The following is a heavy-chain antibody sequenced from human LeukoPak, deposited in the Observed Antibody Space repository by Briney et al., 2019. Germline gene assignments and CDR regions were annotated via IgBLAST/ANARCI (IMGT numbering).Heavy chain of an antibody. CDR3: ARRPAGTHYYYGMDV. V-gene: IGHV3-53*01. D-gene: IGHD6-13*01. CDR1: GFTVSSNY. CDR2: IYSGGST. Sequence: PGGSLRLSCAASGFTVSSNYMSWVRQAPGKGLEWVSVIYSGGSTSYADSVKGRFTISRDNSKNTLFLQMNSLRAEDTAVYYCARRPAGTHYYYGMDVWGQGTTVTVPS. J-gene: IGHJ6*02.